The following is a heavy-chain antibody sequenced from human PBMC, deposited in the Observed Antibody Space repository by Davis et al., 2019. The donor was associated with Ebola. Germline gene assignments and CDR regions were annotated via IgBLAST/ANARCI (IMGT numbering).Heavy chain of an antibody. CDR2: IGGSGVGT. V-gene: IGHV3-23*01. J-gene: IGHJ6*04. CDR3: ARGGYCSGGSCRIYYYYGMDV. Sequence: GESLKISCAASGFSFTNYAMSWVRQAPGKGLQWVSYIGGSGVGTYYADSVKGRFTISRDNSKSTLYLQMNSLRAEDTAVYYCARGGYCSGGSCRIYYYYGMDVWGKGTTVTVSS. CDR1: GFSFTNYA. D-gene: IGHD2-15*01.